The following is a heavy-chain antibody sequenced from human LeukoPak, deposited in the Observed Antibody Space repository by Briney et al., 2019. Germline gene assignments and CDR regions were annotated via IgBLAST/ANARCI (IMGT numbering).Heavy chain of an antibody. J-gene: IGHJ5*02. CDR3: ARPVPSRLGWFDP. Sequence: PSETLSLTCSVSDGSISSGYYYWAWIRQPPGKGPEWIGSIYYSGSTYYNPSLKSRVTISVDTSKNQFSLKLTSVTAADTAVYYCARPVPSRLGWFDPWGQGTLVTVSS. CDR1: DGSISSGYYY. CDR2: IYYSGST. V-gene: IGHV4-39*01. D-gene: IGHD1-1*01.